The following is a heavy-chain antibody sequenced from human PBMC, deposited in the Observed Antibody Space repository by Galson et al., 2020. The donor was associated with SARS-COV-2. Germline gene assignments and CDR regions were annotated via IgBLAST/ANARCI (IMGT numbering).Heavy chain of an antibody. CDR2: IPYDGSNK. CDR1: GFTFRSYA. J-gene: IGHJ6*02. CDR3: ARELSYYGMDV. V-gene: IGHV3-30*04. Sequence: GESLKISCAASGFTFRSYAMHRVRQAPGKGPEWVAVIPYDGSNKYYPDSVKGRFTISRDNSKNTLYLQMNSLRAEDTAVYYCARELSYYGMDVWGQGTTVTVSS. D-gene: IGHD2-8*01.